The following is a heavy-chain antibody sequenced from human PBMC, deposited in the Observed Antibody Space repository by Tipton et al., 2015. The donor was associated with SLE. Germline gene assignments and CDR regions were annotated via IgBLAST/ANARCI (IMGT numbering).Heavy chain of an antibody. J-gene: IGHJ3*02. CDR1: GGSISSYY. CDR2: IYYSGST. Sequence: TLSLTCTVSGGSISSYYWSWIRQPPGKGLEWIGYIYYSGSTNYNPSLQSRVTISVDTPKNQFSLKLSAVTAADTAVYYCARDFGAMVQGEGAFDIWGQGTMVTVSS. V-gene: IGHV4-59*01. D-gene: IGHD3-10*01. CDR3: ARDFGAMVQGEGAFDI.